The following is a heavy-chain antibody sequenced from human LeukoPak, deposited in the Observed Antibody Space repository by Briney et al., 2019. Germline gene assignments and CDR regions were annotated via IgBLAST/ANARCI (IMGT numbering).Heavy chain of an antibody. J-gene: IGHJ6*03. CDR2: IYYSGST. CDR1: GGSISSYY. CDR3: ARHSGGGTSSTGDFWSGSYYYYYMDV. V-gene: IGHV4-59*08. D-gene: IGHD3-3*01. Sequence: SETLSLTCTVSGGSISSYYWSWIRQPPGKGLEWIVYIYYSGSTNYNPSLKSRVTISVDTSKNQFSLKLSSVTAADTAVYYCARHSGGGTSSTGDFWSGSYYYYYMDVWGKGTTVTVSS.